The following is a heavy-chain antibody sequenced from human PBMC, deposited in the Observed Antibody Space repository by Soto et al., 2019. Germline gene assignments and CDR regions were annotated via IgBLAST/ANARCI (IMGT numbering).Heavy chain of an antibody. Sequence: GGSLRLSCAASGFTFSSYAMSWVRQAPGKGLEWVSAISGSGGSTYYADSVKGRFTISRDNSKNTLYLQMNSLRAEDTAVYYCAKGRSAGKETRLSGGILDYFDYWGQGTLVTISS. J-gene: IGHJ4*02. CDR1: GFTFSSYA. CDR2: ISGSGGST. CDR3: AKGRSAGKETRLSGGILDYFDY. V-gene: IGHV3-23*01. D-gene: IGHD2-15*01.